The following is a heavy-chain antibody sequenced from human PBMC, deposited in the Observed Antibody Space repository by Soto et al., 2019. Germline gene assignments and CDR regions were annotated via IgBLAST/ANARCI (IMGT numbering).Heavy chain of an antibody. J-gene: IGHJ6*02. Sequence: PSETLSLTCTVSGGSISSYYGSWIRQPPGKGLEWIGYIYYSGSTNYNPSLKSRVTISVDTSKNQFSLKLSSVTAADTAVYYCARGLRNYYYGMDVWGQGTTVTVSS. CDR2: IYYSGST. CDR1: GGSISSYY. CDR3: ARGLRNYYYGMDV. D-gene: IGHD5-12*01. V-gene: IGHV4-59*01.